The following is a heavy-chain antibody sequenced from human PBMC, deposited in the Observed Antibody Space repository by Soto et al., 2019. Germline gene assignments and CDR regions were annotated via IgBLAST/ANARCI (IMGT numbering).Heavy chain of an antibody. J-gene: IGHJ4*02. Sequence: PGGSLRLSCAASGFTFSSYAMSWVRQAPGKGLEWVSPISGSGGSTYYADSVKGRFTISRDNSKNMLYLQMNSLRAEDTAVYYCAKSGYSRSWYKQNFDYWGQGT. D-gene: IGHD6-13*01. V-gene: IGHV3-23*01. CDR3: AKSGYSRSWYKQNFDY. CDR2: ISGSGGST. CDR1: GFTFSSYA.